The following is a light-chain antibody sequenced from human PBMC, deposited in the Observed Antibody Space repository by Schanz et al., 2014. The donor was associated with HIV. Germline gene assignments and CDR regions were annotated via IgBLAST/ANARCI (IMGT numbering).Light chain of an antibody. Sequence: SALTQPASVSGSPGQSITISCTGTSSDVGADNSVSWYQQHPGRAPRLLVYDVTYRPSGVSNRFSGSKSGNTASLTISGLQPEDEADYYGNSYSHSNTNGFGSGTKLTVL. CDR1: SSDVGADNS. V-gene: IGLV2-14*03. CDR2: DVT. CDR3: NSYSHSNTNG. J-gene: IGLJ1*01.